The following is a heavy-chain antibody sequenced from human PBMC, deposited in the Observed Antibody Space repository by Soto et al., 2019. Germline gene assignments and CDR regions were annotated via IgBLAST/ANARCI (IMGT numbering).Heavy chain of an antibody. CDR2: MYNTGST. J-gene: IGHJ6*02. D-gene: IGHD2-21*02. CDR3: ARDLWGYCGNDCYPLDV. Sequence: SETLSLTCTVSGDSISSYYWSWIRQPPGKGLEWIGYMYNTGSTIYNPSLKSRVTISVDTSKNQFSLKLNSVTAADTAVYYCARDLWGYCGNDCYPLDVWGQGTTVT. V-gene: IGHV4-59*01. CDR1: GDSISSYY.